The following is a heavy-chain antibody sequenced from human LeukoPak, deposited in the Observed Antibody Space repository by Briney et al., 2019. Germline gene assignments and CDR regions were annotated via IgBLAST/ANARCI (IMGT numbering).Heavy chain of an antibody. Sequence: PSETLSLTCAVSGGSFSGYYWSWIRQPPGKGLEWIGEINHSGSTNYNPSLKSRVTISVDTSKNQFSLKLSSVTAADTAVYYCARGRLVYYYGSGSYYAYWGQGTLVTVSS. J-gene: IGHJ4*02. CDR1: GGSFSGYY. D-gene: IGHD3-10*01. CDR3: ARGRLVYYYGSGSYYAY. CDR2: INHSGST. V-gene: IGHV4-34*01.